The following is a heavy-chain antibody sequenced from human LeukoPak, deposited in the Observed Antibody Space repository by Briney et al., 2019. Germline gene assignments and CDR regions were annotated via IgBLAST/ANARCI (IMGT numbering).Heavy chain of an antibody. Sequence: SETLSLTCSVSGGSISSNSYYWDWIRQPPGKGLEWIGSIYYSGSTYYNPSLKSRVTISIDTSKNQFSLKVSSVTAADTAVYYCARDMMGHDDAFDIWGQGTMVTVSS. CDR2: IYYSGST. V-gene: IGHV4-39*07. D-gene: IGHD3-16*01. CDR3: ARDMMGHDDAFDI. CDR1: GGSISSNSYY. J-gene: IGHJ3*02.